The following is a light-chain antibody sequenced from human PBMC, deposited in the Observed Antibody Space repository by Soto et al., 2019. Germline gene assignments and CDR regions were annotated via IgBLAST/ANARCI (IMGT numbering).Light chain of an antibody. CDR3: QQYNNWPPNT. CDR2: GAS. CDR1: QNVNTN. Sequence: IVMTQSPATLSVSPGERATLSCRASQNVNTNVAWYQQTPGQPPRVLIYGASTRATGIPARFSGSGSGTEFTLTISSLQSEDFAFYYCQQYNNWPPNTFGPGTKVEIK. J-gene: IGKJ3*01. V-gene: IGKV3-15*01.